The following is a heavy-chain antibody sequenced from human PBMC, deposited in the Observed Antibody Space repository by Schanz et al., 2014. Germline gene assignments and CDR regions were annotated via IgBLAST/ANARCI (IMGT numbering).Heavy chain of an antibody. CDR1: GLNFDYYG. D-gene: IGHD6-19*01. CDR3: VRDKKGFVAVAGRAPFDY. V-gene: IGHV3-21*01. Sequence: EVRLVESGGGLVKPGGSLRLSCATSGLNFDYYGMNWVRQAPGKGLEWVSSISSSSMYIYQADSMRGRFTISRDNAKNSLYLQVNNLSAEDTAVYYCVRDKKGFVAVAGRAPFDYWGQGTLVTVSS. J-gene: IGHJ4*02. CDR2: ISSSSMYI.